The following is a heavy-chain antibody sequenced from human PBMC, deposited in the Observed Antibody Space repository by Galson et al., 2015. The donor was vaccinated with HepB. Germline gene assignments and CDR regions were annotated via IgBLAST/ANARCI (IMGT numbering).Heavy chain of an antibody. Sequence: SLRLSCAASGFTFSNAWMSWVRQAPGKGLEWVGRIKSKTDGGTTDYAAPVKGRFTISRDDSKNTLYLQMNSLKTEDTAVYYCTTEDDSSGYPDYWGQGTLVTVSS. CDR2: IKSKTDGGTT. CDR1: GFTFSNAW. CDR3: TTEDDSSGYPDY. V-gene: IGHV3-15*01. J-gene: IGHJ4*02. D-gene: IGHD3-22*01.